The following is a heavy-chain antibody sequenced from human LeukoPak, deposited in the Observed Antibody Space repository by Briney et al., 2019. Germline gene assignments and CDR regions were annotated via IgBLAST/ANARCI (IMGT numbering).Heavy chain of an antibody. CDR2: IYSGGST. D-gene: IGHD3-10*01. Sequence: GGSMRLSCAASGFTVSSNYMSWVRQAPGKGLEWVSVIYSGGSTYYADSVKGRFTISRDNSKSTLYLQMNSLRAEDTAVYYCARALTTYGSGGYRWDYWGQGTLVTVSS. CDR1: GFTVSSNY. CDR3: ARALTTYGSGGYRWDY. V-gene: IGHV3-66*01. J-gene: IGHJ4*02.